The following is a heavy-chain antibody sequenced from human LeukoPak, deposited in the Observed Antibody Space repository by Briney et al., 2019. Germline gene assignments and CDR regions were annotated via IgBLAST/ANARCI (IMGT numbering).Heavy chain of an antibody. J-gene: IGHJ4*02. D-gene: IGHD6-13*01. CDR3: AKETYSSSYSDFDY. V-gene: IGHV3-43*02. Sequence: GGSLRLSCAASGFTFDDYAMHWVRQVPGKGLELVSVICGDGFRTDYADSMKGRFTISRDNSKNSLYLQMNRLRTEDTALYYCAKETYSSSYSDFDYWGQGTLVTVSS. CDR1: GFTFDDYA. CDR2: ICGDGFRT.